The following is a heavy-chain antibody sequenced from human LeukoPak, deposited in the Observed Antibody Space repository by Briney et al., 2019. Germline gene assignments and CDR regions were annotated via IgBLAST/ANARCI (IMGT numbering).Heavy chain of an antibody. CDR3: ASGSPKLPDAFDI. CDR1: GYTFTSYA. CDR2: INAGNGNT. Sequence: ASVKVSCKASGYTFTSYAMHWVRQAPGQRLEWMGWINAGNGNTKYSQKFQGRVTITRDTSTSTAYMELRSLRSDDTAVYYCASGSPKLPDAFDIWGQGTMVTVSS. V-gene: IGHV1-3*01. D-gene: IGHD1-26*01. J-gene: IGHJ3*02.